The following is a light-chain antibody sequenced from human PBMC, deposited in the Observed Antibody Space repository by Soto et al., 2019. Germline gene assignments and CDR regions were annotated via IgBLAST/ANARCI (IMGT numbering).Light chain of an antibody. V-gene: IGKV1-39*01. J-gene: IGKJ4*01. CDR1: QSISSN. Sequence: DIPMTQSPSSLSASVGDRVTITCRASQSISSNLNWYQQKPGKAPKLLIYAVFSLQSGVPSRFSGSGSGTDFTLTISSLQPEDFATYYCQQSYSTPLTFGGGTKVEI. CDR3: QQSYSTPLT. CDR2: AVF.